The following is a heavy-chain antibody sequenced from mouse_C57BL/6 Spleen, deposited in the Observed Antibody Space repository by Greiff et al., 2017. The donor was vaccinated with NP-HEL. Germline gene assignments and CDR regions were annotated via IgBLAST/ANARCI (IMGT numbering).Heavy chain of an antibody. CDR2: ISDGGSYT. Sequence: EVKLMESGGGLVKPGGSLKLSCAASGFTFSSYAMSWVRQTPEKRLEWVATISDGGSYTYYPDNVKGRFTISRDNAKNNLYLQMSHLKSEDTAMYYCARGAATTGGFAYWGQGTLVTVSA. CDR3: ARGAATTGGFAY. D-gene: IGHD1-1*01. J-gene: IGHJ3*01. CDR1: GFTFSSYA. V-gene: IGHV5-4*03.